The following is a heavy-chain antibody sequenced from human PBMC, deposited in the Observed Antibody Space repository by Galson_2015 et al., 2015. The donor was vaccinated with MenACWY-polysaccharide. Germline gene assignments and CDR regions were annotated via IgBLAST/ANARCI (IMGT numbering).Heavy chain of an antibody. CDR3: TRTRDYNPIEL. J-gene: IGHJ4*02. CDR2: LYSGGNT. D-gene: IGHD4-11*01. CDR1: DFSVTTSH. Sequence: SLRLSCAASDFSVTTSHMSWVRQTPGRGLEWVAALYSGGNTFYVDSVEGRFTISRDNSKNTLYLHMNILRAEDTGVYYCTRTRDYNPIELWGQGTLVTVFS. V-gene: IGHV3-53*01.